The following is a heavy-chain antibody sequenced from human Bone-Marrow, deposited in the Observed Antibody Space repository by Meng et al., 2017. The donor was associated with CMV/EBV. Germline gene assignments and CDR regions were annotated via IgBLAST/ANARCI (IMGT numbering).Heavy chain of an antibody. CDR2: INHSGST. D-gene: IGHD6-6*01. J-gene: IGHJ5*02. CDR1: GGSFSGYY. Sequence: SETLSLTCAVYGGSFSGYYWSWIRQPPGKGLEWIGEINHSGSTNYNPSLKSRVTISVDTSKNQFSLKLSSVTAADTAVYYCARSRYTSSPWFDRWGQGTLVPVSS. CDR3: ARSRYTSSPWFDR. V-gene: IGHV4-34*01.